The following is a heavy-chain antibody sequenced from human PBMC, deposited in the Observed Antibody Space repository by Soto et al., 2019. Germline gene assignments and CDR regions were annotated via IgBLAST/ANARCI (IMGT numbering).Heavy chain of an antibody. D-gene: IGHD2-21*02. Sequence: ASVKVSCKVSGYTLTELTMHWVRQAPGKGLEWMGGFDPEDGETIYAQKFQGRVTMTEDTSTDTAYMELSSLRSEDTAVYYCATWVYCGGDCYTLAFQHWGQGTLVTVSS. J-gene: IGHJ1*01. CDR3: ATWVYCGGDCYTLAFQH. CDR2: FDPEDGET. V-gene: IGHV1-24*01. CDR1: GYTLTELT.